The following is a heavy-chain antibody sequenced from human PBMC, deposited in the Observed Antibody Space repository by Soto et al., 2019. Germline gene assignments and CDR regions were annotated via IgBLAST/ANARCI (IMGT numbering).Heavy chain of an antibody. J-gene: IGHJ4*02. D-gene: IGHD3-10*01. CDR3: ASRKSSPYFDY. V-gene: IGHV4-30-4*01. CDR2: IYYSGSA. Sequence: SETLSLTCTVSGGSISSGDYYWSWIRQPPGKGLEWIGYIYYSGSAYYNPSLKSRVTISVDTSKNQFSLKLSSVTAADTAVYYCASRKSSPYFDYWGQGTLLTVSS. CDR1: GGSISSGDYY.